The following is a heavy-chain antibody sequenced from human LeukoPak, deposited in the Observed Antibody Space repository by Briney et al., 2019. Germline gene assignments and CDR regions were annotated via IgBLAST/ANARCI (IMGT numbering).Heavy chain of an antibody. CDR3: ASYLTSIPSGMDV. CDR2: ISTDGSSR. CDR1: GFTFSSYW. V-gene: IGHV3-74*01. J-gene: IGHJ6*02. D-gene: IGHD2/OR15-2a*01. Sequence: GGSLRLSCAASGFTFSSYWMHWLRQELRKGLVWVSRISTDGSSRSYADSAKGRFTISRDNGKNTLYLQMYSLRAEDTAVYYCASYLTSIPSGMDVWGQGATVTVSS.